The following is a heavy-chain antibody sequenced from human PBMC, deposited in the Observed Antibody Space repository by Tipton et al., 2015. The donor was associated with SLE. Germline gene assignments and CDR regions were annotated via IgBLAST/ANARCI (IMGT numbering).Heavy chain of an antibody. V-gene: IGHV1-8*02. D-gene: IGHD6-13*01. Sequence: QVQLVQSGAEVKKPGASVKVSCKASGYTFTGYYMHWVRQATGQGLEWMGWMNPNSGNTGYAQKFQGRVTMTRNTSISTAYMELSSLRSEGTAGYYWARRGEQQLVPGGWFDPWGQGTLVTVSS. CDR1: GYTFTGYY. CDR2: MNPNSGNT. CDR3: ARRGEQQLVPGGWFDP. J-gene: IGHJ5*02.